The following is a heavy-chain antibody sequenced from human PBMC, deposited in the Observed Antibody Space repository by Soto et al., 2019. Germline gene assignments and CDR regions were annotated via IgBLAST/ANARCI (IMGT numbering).Heavy chain of an antibody. J-gene: IGHJ4*02. CDR3: ARSFNWNDMN. CDR1: GDTVSSSSAS. CDR2: TYYRSKWYN. D-gene: IGHD1-20*01. V-gene: IGHV6-1*01. Sequence: TLSLTCAISGDTVSSSSASWHWIRQSPSRGLEWLGRTYYRSKWYNDYAASVNSRITINPDTSKNQFSLQLGSATPEDTAVYYCARSFNWNDMNWGQGTLVTVSS.